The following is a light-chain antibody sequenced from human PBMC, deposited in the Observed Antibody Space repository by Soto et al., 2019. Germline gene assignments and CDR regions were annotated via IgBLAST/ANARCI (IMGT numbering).Light chain of an antibody. J-gene: IGKJ3*01. CDR2: ATS. CDR1: QSIDSNL. Sequence: EIVLTQSPGTLSLSPGERATLSCRASQSIDSNLVGWYQQNPDQSPRLLIYATSTRAASLPDRFSGSGSGTDFSLTIISREPEDVSVYYCQQRNTSPPCSFGPGTKVDIK. CDR3: QQRNTSPPCS. V-gene: IGKV3D-20*02.